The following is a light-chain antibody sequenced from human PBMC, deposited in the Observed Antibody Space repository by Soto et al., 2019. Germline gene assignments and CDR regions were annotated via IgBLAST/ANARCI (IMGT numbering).Light chain of an antibody. CDR3: LLSYGVPRPVV. CDR1: TGPVTSNLY. Sequence: QAVGTQEPSLTVSPGGTVTGTCDSSTGPVTSNLYPYWFQQKPGQAPRTLIYDTSKKHSWTPARFSGSLLGGKAALTLSGAQPEDEADYYCLLSYGVPRPVVFGGVTKLTVL. V-gene: IGLV7-46*01. CDR2: DTS. J-gene: IGLJ2*01.